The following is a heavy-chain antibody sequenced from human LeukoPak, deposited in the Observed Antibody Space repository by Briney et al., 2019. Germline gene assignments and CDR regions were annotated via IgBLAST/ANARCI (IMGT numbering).Heavy chain of an antibody. D-gene: IGHD3-22*01. Sequence: GGSLRLSCAASGFTFDEYAMHWVREAPGRGLEWVSRINSDGINTSYADSVKGRFTICTDNAKNTLTLQMNSLRAEDTAVYYCARDLGQYYDTSDNWFDPWGQGTLVTVSS. J-gene: IGHJ5*02. CDR2: INSDGINT. CDR1: GFTFDEYA. CDR3: ARDLGQYYDTSDNWFDP. V-gene: IGHV3-74*01.